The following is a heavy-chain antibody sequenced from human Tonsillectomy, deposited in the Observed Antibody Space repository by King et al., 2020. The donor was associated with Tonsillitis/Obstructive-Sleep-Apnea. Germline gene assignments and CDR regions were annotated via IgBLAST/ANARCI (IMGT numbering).Heavy chain of an antibody. CDR1: GFTFSNYA. V-gene: IGHV3-23*04. Sequence: VQLVESGGGLVQPGGSLRLSCAASGFTFSNYAMNWVRQAPGKGLEWVSAISGSVGSTYYADSVKGRFTISRDNSKNTLYLQMNSLRAEDTAVYYCAEGEGECLEGVDYWGQGTLVTVSS. D-gene: IGHD3-3*01. J-gene: IGHJ4*02. CDR2: ISGSVGST. CDR3: AEGEGECLEGVDY.